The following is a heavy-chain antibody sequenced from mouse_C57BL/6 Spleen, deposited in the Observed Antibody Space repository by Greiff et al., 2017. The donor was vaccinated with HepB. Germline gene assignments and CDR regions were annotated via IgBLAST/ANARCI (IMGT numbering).Heavy chain of an antibody. CDR3: ARRRDDYDPFAY. V-gene: IGHV1-81*01. Sequence: VQLQQSGAELARPGASVKLSCKASGYTFTSYGISWVKQRTGQGLEWIGEIYPRSGNTYYNEKFKGKATLTADKSSSTAYMELRSLTSEDSAVYFCARRRDDYDPFAYWGQGTLVTVSA. J-gene: IGHJ3*01. D-gene: IGHD2-4*01. CDR1: GYTFTSYG. CDR2: IYPRSGNT.